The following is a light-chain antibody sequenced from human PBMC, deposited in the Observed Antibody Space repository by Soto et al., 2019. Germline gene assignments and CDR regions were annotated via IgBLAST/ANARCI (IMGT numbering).Light chain of an antibody. CDR2: DVS. V-gene: IGLV2-11*01. Sequence: QSALTQPRSVSGSPGQSVTISCTGTSSDVGGYNYVSWYQQHPGKAPKLMIYDVSKRPSGVPDRFSGSKSGDTASLTISGLQAEDEADYYCTSYTSSTPFYVFGTGTKVTVL. CDR1: SSDVGGYNY. J-gene: IGLJ1*01. CDR3: TSYTSSTPFYV.